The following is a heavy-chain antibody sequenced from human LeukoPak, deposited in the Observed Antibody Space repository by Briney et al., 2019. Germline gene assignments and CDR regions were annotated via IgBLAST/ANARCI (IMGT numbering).Heavy chain of an antibody. J-gene: IGHJ4*02. CDR3: AREKVGATSDYFDY. D-gene: IGHD1-26*01. V-gene: IGHV4-4*02. CDR1: GGSISSSNW. Sequence: SGTLSLTCAVSGGSISSSNWWSWVRQPPGKGLEWIGEIYHSGSTYYNPSLKSRVTISVDTSKNQFSLKLSSVTAADTAVYYCAREKVGATSDYFDYWGQGTLVTVSS. CDR2: IYHSGST.